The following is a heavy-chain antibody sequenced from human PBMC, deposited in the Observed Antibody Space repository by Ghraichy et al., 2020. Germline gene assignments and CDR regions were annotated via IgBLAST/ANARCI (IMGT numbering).Heavy chain of an antibody. D-gene: IGHD5-18*01. V-gene: IGHV1-69*13. CDR2: IIPIFGTA. Sequence: SVKVSCKASGGTFSSYAISWVRQAPGQGLEWMGGIIPIFGTANYAQKFQGRVTITADESTSTAYMELSSLRSEDTAVYYCARLGTAMVTSSDYWGQGTLVTVSS. CDR1: GGTFSSYA. CDR3: ARLGTAMVTSSDY. J-gene: IGHJ4*02.